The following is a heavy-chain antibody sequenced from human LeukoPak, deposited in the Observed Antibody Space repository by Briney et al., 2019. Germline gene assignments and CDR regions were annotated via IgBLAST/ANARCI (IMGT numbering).Heavy chain of an antibody. Sequence: RGPLRLSCETSGFPFITTWMNWVRDAPGKGEGWGSRINTDGGTTSYADSVKGRFTISRDHAKHTLYLQMNSLRAEHTPVYYCARGVDYWGQGPLVAVSS. V-gene: IGHV3-74*01. CDR2: INTDGGTT. J-gene: IGHJ4*02. CDR3: ARGVDY. CDR1: GFPFITTW.